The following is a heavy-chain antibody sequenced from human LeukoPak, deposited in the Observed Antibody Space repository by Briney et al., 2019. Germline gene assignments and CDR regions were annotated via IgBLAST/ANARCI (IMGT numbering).Heavy chain of an antibody. CDR3: ARYHSSAWYADY. J-gene: IGHJ4*02. V-gene: IGHV5-51*01. Sequence: GESLQISCQGSGYSFTSYWIGWVRQMPGKGLEWMGIICPGDSDTSYSPSFQGQVTISADKSIDTAYLQWSSLKASDTAMYYCARYHSSAWYADYWGQGTLLTVSS. D-gene: IGHD6-19*01. CDR2: ICPGDSDT. CDR1: GYSFTSYW.